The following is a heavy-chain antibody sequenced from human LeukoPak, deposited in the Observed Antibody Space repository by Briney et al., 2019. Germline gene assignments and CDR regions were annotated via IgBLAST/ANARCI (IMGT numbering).Heavy chain of an antibody. CDR1: GGSISSYY. Sequence: SETLSLTCTVSGGSISSYYWSWIRQPPGKGLEWIGYIYYSGSTNYNPSLKSRVTISVDTSKNQFSLKLSSVTAADTAVYYCARGNGQQLARYFDYWGQGTLVTVSS. V-gene: IGHV4-59*08. J-gene: IGHJ4*02. CDR2: IYYSGST. CDR3: ARGNGQQLARYFDY. D-gene: IGHD6-13*01.